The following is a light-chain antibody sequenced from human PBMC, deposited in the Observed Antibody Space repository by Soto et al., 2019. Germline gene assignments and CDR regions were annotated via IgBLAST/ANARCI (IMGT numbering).Light chain of an antibody. V-gene: IGKV4-1*01. J-gene: IGKJ1*01. CDR1: QSVLYSSNNETF. Sequence: DIVMTQSPDSLSVSLGERATINCRSSQSVLYSSNNETFLAWYQQKPGQPPKQLIYWASNRESGVPDRFRGSGSGTDFTLTITRVQDEDLDLYYCQEYYNIHWTLGQGPKV. CDR2: WAS. CDR3: QEYYNIHWT.